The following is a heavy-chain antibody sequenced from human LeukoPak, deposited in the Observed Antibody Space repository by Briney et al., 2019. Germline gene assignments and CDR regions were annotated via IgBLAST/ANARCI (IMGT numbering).Heavy chain of an antibody. V-gene: IGHV3-7*01. D-gene: IGHD1-1*01. CDR3: AKVGTWKLQRVFEN. Sequence: GGSLRFSRAASGFTFSYYWMTWVRQVPEKRLEWVANVGRDASEKNYVDSVEGLFTISRDNAKKPLELEMNSLRVEDTALYYCAKVGTWKLQRVFENWGQGTLVTVSS. CDR1: GFTFSYYW. J-gene: IGHJ4*02. CDR2: VGRDASEK.